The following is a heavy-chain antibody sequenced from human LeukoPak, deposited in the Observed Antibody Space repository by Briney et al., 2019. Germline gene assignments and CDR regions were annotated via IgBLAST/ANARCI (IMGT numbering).Heavy chain of an antibody. V-gene: IGHV4-31*03. CDR2: INHSGDT. CDR1: GDSISSGAYY. Sequence: SETLSLTCTVSGDSISSGAYYWTWIRQLPGKALEWIGYINHSGDTYYNPSLRSRLSLSADTSQNQFSLRLTSVTAADTAVYYCARIGARAVEVINLIHAFDIWGQGTMVAVSS. J-gene: IGHJ3*02. D-gene: IGHD3-22*01. CDR3: ARIGARAVEVINLIHAFDI.